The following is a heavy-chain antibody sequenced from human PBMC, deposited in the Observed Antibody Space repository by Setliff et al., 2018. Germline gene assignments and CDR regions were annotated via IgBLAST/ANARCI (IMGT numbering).Heavy chain of an antibody. D-gene: IGHD5-18*01. Sequence: GASVKVSCKASGGTFSSYGITWVRQAPGQGLEWMGGTIPVFGTTNYAQKFQGRVTIITDASTSTSYMALSSLTSADTAVYYCAREGVDTRSSTDYRYYMDVWGKGTTVTVSS. CDR1: GGTFSSYG. J-gene: IGHJ6*03. CDR3: AREGVDTRSSTDYRYYMDV. CDR2: TIPVFGTT. V-gene: IGHV1-69*05.